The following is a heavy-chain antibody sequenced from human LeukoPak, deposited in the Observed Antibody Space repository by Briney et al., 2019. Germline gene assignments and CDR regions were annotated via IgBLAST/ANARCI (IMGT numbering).Heavy chain of an antibody. CDR3: ARGPLPYYYDSSGYTPYYFDY. Sequence: SVKVSCKASGGTFSSYAISWVRQAPGQGLEWMGGIIPIFGTANYAQKFQGRVTITADESTSTAYMELSSLRSEDTAAYYCARGPLPYYYDSSGYTPYYFDYWGQGTLVTVSS. J-gene: IGHJ4*02. CDR1: GGTFSSYA. D-gene: IGHD3-22*01. CDR2: IIPIFGTA. V-gene: IGHV1-69*13.